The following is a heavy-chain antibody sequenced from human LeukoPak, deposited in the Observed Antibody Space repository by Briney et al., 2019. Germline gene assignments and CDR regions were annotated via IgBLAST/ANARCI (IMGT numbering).Heavy chain of an antibody. CDR2: ITSGSSSI. CDR3: ARYSGTYRDY. CDR1: GFTFSNNN. V-gene: IGHV3-21*01. D-gene: IGHD1-26*01. Sequence: GGSLRLSCTDSGFTFSNNNMNRVREAPGGGLEWVSSITSGSSSIFYADSVKGRFTISRDNAKSSLYLQMNSLRAEDTAVYYCARYSGTYRDYWGQGTLVTVSS. J-gene: IGHJ4*02.